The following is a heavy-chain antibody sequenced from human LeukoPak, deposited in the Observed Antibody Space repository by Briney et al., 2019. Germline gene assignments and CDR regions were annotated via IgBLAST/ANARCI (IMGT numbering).Heavy chain of an antibody. CDR2: IKQDGSEK. Sequence: GGSLRLSCAASGFTFGSYWMSWVRQAPGKGLEWVANIKQDGSEKYYVDSVKGRFTISRDNAKNSLYLQMNSLRAEDTAVYYCARDNMITFGGVTAFDYWGQGALVTVSS. V-gene: IGHV3-7*03. CDR3: ARDNMITFGGVTAFDY. CDR1: GFTFGSYW. D-gene: IGHD3-16*01. J-gene: IGHJ4*02.